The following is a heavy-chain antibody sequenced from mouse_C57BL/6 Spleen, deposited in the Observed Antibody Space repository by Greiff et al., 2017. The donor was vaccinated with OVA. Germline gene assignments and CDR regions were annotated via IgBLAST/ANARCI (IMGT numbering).Heavy chain of an antibody. CDR3: ARHYGSSYGWYFDV. V-gene: IGHV5-6*01. CDR1: GFTFSSYG. J-gene: IGHJ1*03. CDR2: ISSGGSYT. D-gene: IGHD1-1*01. Sequence: EVQLVESGGDLVKPGGSLKLSCAASGFTFSSYGMSWVRQTPDKRLEWVATISSGGSYTYYPDSVKGRFTISRDNAKNTLYLQMSSLKSEDTAMYYCARHYGSSYGWYFDVWGTGTTVTVSS.